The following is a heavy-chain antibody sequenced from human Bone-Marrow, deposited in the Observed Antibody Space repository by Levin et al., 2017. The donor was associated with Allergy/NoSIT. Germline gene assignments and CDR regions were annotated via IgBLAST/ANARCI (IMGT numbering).Heavy chain of an antibody. CDR3: ATGRTFNSNYRYY. CDR1: GYTLTELS. D-gene: IGHD1-7*01. V-gene: IGHV1-24*01. J-gene: IGHJ4*02. CDR2: FNPEDGET. Sequence: ASVEVSCKVSGYTLTELSLHWVRQAPGKGLEWMGGFNPEDGETIFAQKFQGRVTVTEDTSTDTAYMELSSLRSEDTAVYYCATGRTFNSNYRYYWGQGTLVTVSS.